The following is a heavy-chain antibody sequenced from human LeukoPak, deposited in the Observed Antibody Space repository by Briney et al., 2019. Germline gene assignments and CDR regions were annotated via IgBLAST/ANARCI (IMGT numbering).Heavy chain of an antibody. CDR2: INSDGSTT. CDR1: GFTFISYW. V-gene: IGHV3-74*01. D-gene: IGHD3-22*01. Sequence: GGSLRLSCAASGFTFISYWMHWVRQAPGKGLVWDPRINSDGSTTRYAASVKGRFTISRDTAKNTRYLQMNSLRAEDTAVYYCARGHHYYDSSAYYYWGQGTLVTVYS. CDR3: ARGHHYYDSSAYYY. J-gene: IGHJ4*02.